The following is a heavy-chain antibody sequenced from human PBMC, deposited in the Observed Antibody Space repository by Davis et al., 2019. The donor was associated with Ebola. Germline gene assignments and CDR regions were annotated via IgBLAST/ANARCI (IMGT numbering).Heavy chain of an antibody. CDR1: GLVFGSYW. CDR3: ARGTIFDYYFYVDV. CDR2: INADGSST. Sequence: HTGGSLRLSCAASGLVFGSYWMHWVRQAPGKGLVWVSRINADGSSTTYADSVRGRFTVSRDNAKNTLYLQMNSLRVEDTAVYYCARGTIFDYYFYVDVWGTGTTVIVSS. D-gene: IGHD3-3*01. V-gene: IGHV3-74*01. J-gene: IGHJ6*03.